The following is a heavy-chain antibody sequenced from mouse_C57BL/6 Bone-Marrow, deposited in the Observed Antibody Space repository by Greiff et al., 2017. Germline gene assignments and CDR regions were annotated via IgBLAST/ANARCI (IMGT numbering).Heavy chain of an antibody. CDR3: TNYYSNYRAWFAY. D-gene: IGHD2-5*01. CDR1: GFNIKDDY. J-gene: IGHJ3*01. CDR2: IDPENGDP. Sequence: EVQLQQSGAELVRPGASVKLSCTASGFNIKDDYMHWVKQRPEQGLEWIGWIDPENGDPEYASKFQGKATITADTSSNTAYLQLSSLTSEDTAVYYCTNYYSNYRAWFAYWGQGTLVTVSA. V-gene: IGHV14-4*01.